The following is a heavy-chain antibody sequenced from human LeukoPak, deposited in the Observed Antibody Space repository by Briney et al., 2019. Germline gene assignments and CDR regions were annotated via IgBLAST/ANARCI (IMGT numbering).Heavy chain of an antibody. CDR1: GFTFSSYA. J-gene: IGHJ6*02. V-gene: IGHV3-23*01. Sequence: GGSLRLSCAASGFTFSSYAMRWVRQAPGKGLEWVSAISGSGGSTYYADSVKGRFTISRDNAKNSLYLQMNSLRAEDTAVYYCARDPEMADYGMDVWGQGTTVTVSS. D-gene: IGHD5-24*01. CDR3: ARDPEMADYGMDV. CDR2: ISGSGGST.